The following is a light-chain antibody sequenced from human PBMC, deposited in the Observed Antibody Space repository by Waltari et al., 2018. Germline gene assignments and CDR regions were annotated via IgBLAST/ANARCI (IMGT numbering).Light chain of an antibody. V-gene: IGKV1-33*01. CDR3: QQYDDFPPYT. Sequence: DIQMTQSPPSLSASVGDRLTISCAESRHIKNHLNWYPPKPGKTPKLLIYDASNLEIGVPSRFSGRGSGTHVTFSISSLHAENVTTFFCQQYDDFPPYTFDHATKVKI. CDR2: DAS. CDR1: RHIKNH. J-gene: IGKJ2*01.